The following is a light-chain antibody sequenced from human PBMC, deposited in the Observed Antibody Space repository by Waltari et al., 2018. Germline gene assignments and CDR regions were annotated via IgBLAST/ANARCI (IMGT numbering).Light chain of an antibody. CDR3: QQSYSTPPT. CDR1: QSISSY. Sequence: DIQMTQSPSSLSASVGDRVTITCRASQSISSYLNWYQQKPGKAPKLRIYAASSLQSGVPSRVSGSGAGTDFTLTISSLQPEDFATYYCQQSYSTPPTFGGGTKVEIK. V-gene: IGKV1-39*01. J-gene: IGKJ4*01. CDR2: AAS.